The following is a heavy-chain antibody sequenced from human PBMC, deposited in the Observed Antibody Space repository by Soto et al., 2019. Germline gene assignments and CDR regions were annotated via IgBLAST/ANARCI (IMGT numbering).Heavy chain of an antibody. V-gene: IGHV3-23*01. J-gene: IGHJ4*02. Sequence: GGSLRLSCAASGFTFSSYAMSWVRQAPGQGLEWVSAISGSGGSTYYADSVKGRFTISRDNSKNTLYLQMNSLRAEDTAVYYCAKASGEWELLRGAVDYWGQGTLVTVSS. D-gene: IGHD1-26*01. CDR2: ISGSGGST. CDR1: GFTFSSYA. CDR3: AKASGEWELLRGAVDY.